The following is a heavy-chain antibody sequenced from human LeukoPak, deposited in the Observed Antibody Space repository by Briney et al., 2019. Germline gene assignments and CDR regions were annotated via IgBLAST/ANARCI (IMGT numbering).Heavy chain of an antibody. J-gene: IGHJ4*02. CDR3: ARKSSSDFWSGYYDY. CDR2: IYYSEST. D-gene: IGHD3-3*01. V-gene: IGHV4-59*08. CDR1: GGSISSYY. Sequence: SETLSLTCTVSGGSISSYYWSWIRQPPGKGLEWIGYIYYSESTNYNPSLKSRVTISVDTSKNQFSLKLSSVTAADTAVYYCARKSSSDFWSGYYDYWGQGTLVTVSS.